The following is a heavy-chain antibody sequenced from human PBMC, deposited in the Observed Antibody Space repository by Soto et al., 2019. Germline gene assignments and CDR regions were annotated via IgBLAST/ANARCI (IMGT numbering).Heavy chain of an antibody. J-gene: IGHJ5*02. D-gene: IGHD6-13*01. CDR3: VRDRGHSTLAQVRSDT. Sequence: EVQVVESGGGLVQPEGSLRLSCAVSGFTFRSYWMSWVRQAPGMGLEWVANIKEDGSEKYYVDSVKGRFTISRDNAKNLLYLQMNSLRAEDTAVYYCVRDRGHSTLAQVRSDTWGQGTLVTVSS. V-gene: IGHV3-7*01. CDR1: GFTFRSYW. CDR2: IKEDGSEK.